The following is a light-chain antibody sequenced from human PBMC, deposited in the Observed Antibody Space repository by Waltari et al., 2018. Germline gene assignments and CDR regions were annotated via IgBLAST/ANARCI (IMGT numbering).Light chain of an antibody. CDR1: SSDVRNYSL. CDR2: EVT. J-gene: IGLJ1*01. V-gene: IGLV2-23*02. CDR3: CSYSGSSTSLG. Sequence: SALTQPASVSGSPGQSLPISCTGTSSDVRNYSLVSWYQQHPGKAPKLIIYEVTKRPSGVSNRFSGSKSGTTASLTIAGLQADDEADYYCCSYSGSSTSLGFGTGTKVTV.